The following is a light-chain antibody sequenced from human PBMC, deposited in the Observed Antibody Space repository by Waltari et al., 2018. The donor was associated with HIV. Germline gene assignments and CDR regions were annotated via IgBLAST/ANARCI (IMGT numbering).Light chain of an antibody. CDR3: STWDKTQSAQV. J-gene: IGLJ3*02. CDR2: STH. V-gene: IGLV1-47*01. Sequence: QPVLTQLPSVSGTPGQTVTISCSGSDSNIGPSPVSWCQVLPGTTPRLLIFSTHERPSGVPGRFSGSKSGASASLTIFGLRSEDEADYYGSTWDKTQSAQVFGGGTKLTVL. CDR1: DSNIGPSP.